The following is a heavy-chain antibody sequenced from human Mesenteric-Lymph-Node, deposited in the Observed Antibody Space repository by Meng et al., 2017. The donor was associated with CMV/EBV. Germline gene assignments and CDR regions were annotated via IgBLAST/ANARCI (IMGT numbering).Heavy chain of an antibody. CDR3: ARGYSGYDPFDY. CDR2: INHSGST. Sequence: LTCAVYGGSFSGYYWSWIRQPPGKGLEWLGEINHSGSTNYNPSLKSRVTISVDTSKNQFSLKLSSVTAADTAVYYCARGYSGYDPFDYWGQGTLVTVSS. J-gene: IGHJ4*02. CDR1: GGSFSGYY. D-gene: IGHD5-12*01. V-gene: IGHV4-34*01.